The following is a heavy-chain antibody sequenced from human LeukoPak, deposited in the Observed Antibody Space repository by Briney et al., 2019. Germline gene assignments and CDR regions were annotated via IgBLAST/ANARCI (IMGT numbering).Heavy chain of an antibody. CDR2: ISRSGSTK. Sequence: AGGSLRLSCAASGFTFSDYNMRWIRQAPGKGLEWVSSISRSGSTKYYADSVKGRFTISRDNAKNSLYLQMNSLRAEDTAVYYFARAPRDAFDIWGQGTMVTVSS. J-gene: IGHJ3*02. CDR1: GFTFSDYN. V-gene: IGHV3-11*04. CDR3: ARAPRDAFDI.